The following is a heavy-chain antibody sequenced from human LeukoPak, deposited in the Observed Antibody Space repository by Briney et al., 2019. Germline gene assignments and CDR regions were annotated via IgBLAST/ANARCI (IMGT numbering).Heavy chain of an antibody. CDR2: SISKNNGGTT. CDR3: ITDPGEYASH. D-gene: IGHD3-10*01. CDR1: GLTFTTAW. Sequence: GGSLRLSCAASGLTFTTAWMSWVRPAPGQGLEWVGRSISKNNGGTTDYAAPVKGRFTISRDDSKNMLYLQMNSLKSEDTAVYYCITDPGEYASHRGQGTLVTVSS. V-gene: IGHV3-15*01. J-gene: IGHJ4*02.